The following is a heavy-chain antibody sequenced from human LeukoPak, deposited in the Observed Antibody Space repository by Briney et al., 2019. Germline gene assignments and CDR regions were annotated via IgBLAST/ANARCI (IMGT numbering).Heavy chain of an antibody. CDR1: GFTFSSYR. J-gene: IGHJ5*01. CDR3: ARDLALWFDY. Sequence: PGGSLRLSCAASGFTFSSYRMNWVRQAPGKGLEWVSFISSSMSTKYYADSVKGRFTISRDNAKNSLYLQMNSLRDEDTAVYYCARDLALWFDYWGQGTLVTVSS. V-gene: IGHV3-48*02. CDR2: ISSSMSTK.